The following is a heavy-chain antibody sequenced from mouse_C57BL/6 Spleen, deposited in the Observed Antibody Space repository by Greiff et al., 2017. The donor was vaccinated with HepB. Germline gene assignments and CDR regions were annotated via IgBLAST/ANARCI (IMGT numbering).Heavy chain of an antibody. J-gene: IGHJ1*03. Sequence: QVQLKQSGAELVRPGASVTLSCKASGYTFTDYEMHWVKQTPVHGLEWIGAIDPETGGTAYNQKFKGKAILTADKSSSTAYMELRSLTSEDSAVYYCTTWDEDWYFDVWGTGTTVTVSS. CDR1: GYTFTDYE. V-gene: IGHV1-15*01. CDR3: TTWDEDWYFDV. D-gene: IGHD4-1*01. CDR2: IDPETGGT.